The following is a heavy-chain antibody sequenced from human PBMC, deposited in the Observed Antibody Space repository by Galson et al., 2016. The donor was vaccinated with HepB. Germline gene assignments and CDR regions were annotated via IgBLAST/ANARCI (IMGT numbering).Heavy chain of an antibody. J-gene: IGHJ6*04. Sequence: SLRLSCAASGFTFYSYAMSWVRQAPGKGLEWVSGISGSGGSTNSADSVKGRFTISRDNYKNTLYLQMNSLRAEDTAVYYCAKGPEQWLVRIYGMGVWGKGTTVTVSS. CDR3: AKGPEQWLVRIYGMGV. CDR1: GFTFYSYA. D-gene: IGHD6-19*01. CDR2: ISGSGGST. V-gene: IGHV3-23*01.